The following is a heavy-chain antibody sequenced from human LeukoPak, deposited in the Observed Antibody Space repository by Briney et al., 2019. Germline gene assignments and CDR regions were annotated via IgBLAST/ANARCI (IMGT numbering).Heavy chain of an antibody. V-gene: IGHV1-2*02. CDR1: GYTFTGYY. J-gene: IGHJ5*02. CDR3: ARVYLRDMVRGGGDWFDP. CDR2: VDPNSGGT. D-gene: IGHD3-10*01. Sequence: ASVKVSCKASGYTFTGYYMHWVRQAPGQGLEWMGWVDPNSGGTNYAQKFQGRVTMTGDTSISTAYMELSRLRSDDTTVYYCARVYLRDMVRGGGDWFDPRGQGTLVTVSS.